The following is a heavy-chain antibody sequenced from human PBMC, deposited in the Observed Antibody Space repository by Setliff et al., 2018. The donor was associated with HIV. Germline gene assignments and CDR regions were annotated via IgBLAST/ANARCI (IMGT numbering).Heavy chain of an antibody. Sequence: PSDTLSLTCTVSGGSISSYYWSWIRQPPGKGLEWIGYIYYSGSTNYNHSLKSRVTISVDTSKNQFSLKLSSVTAADTAVYYCARGAELLWFGELHNIPYFDYWGQGTLVTVSS. CDR2: IYYSGST. D-gene: IGHD3-10*01. CDR3: ARGAELLWFGELHNIPYFDY. J-gene: IGHJ4*02. CDR1: GGSISSYY. V-gene: IGHV4-59*01.